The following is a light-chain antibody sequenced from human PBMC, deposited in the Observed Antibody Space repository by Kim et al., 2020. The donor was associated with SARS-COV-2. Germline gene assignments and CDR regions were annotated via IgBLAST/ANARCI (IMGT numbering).Light chain of an antibody. CDR1: SLRSYY. Sequence: SSELTQDPAVSVALGQTVRITCQGDSLRSYYASWYQQKPGQAPVLVIFGKNNRPSGIPDRFSGSSSGNTASLTITGAQAEDEADYYCNSRDSSGNFVEFG. J-gene: IGLJ2*01. CDR2: GKN. V-gene: IGLV3-19*01. CDR3: NSRDSSGNFVE.